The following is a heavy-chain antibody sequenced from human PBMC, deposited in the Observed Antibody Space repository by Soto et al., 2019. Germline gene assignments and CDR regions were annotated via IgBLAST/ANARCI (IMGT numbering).Heavy chain of an antibody. CDR3: AHTLVANWNPGDDAFDI. V-gene: IGHV2-5*02. CDR2: IYWDDDK. J-gene: IGHJ3*02. Sequence: QITLKESGPTLVKPTQTLTLTCTFSGFSLSTSGVGVGWIRQPPGKALEWLALIYWDDDKRYSPSLKSRLTITKDTSKNQVVLTMTNMEPVDTATYYCAHTLVANWNPGDDAFDIWGQGTMVTVSS. D-gene: IGHD1-20*01. CDR1: GFSLSTSGVG.